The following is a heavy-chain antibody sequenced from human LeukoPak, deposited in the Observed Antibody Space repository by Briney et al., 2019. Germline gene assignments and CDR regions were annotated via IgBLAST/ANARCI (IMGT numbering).Heavy chain of an antibody. Sequence: ASVKVSCKASGYIFNNYGISWVRQAPGQGLEWMGWISAYNGDTEYAQKLQGRVTLTTDTSTSTVYMELRSLRSDDTAVYYCARVGGYCSSTSCYTLLDYWGQGTLVTVSS. D-gene: IGHD2-2*02. CDR2: ISAYNGDT. CDR3: ARVGGYCSSTSCYTLLDY. J-gene: IGHJ4*02. V-gene: IGHV1-18*01. CDR1: GYIFNNYG.